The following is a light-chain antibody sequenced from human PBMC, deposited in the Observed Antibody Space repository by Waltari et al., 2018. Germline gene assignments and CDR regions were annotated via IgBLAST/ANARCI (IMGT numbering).Light chain of an antibody. V-gene: IGLV2-11*01. CDR2: DVT. CDR1: RNDLLIYNH. CDR3: CSYAGSYTVV. Sequence: QSALTQPRSVSGSPGQSVTISCTGTRNDLLIYNHVSWYQQHPGKAPKLIIYDVTNRPSGVPDRFSASNSGTTASLTISGLQAEDEADYHCCSYAGSYTVVFGGGTKLTVL. J-gene: IGLJ2*01.